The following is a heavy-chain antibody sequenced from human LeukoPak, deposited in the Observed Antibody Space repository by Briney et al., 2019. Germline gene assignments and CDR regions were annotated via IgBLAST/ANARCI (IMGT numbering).Heavy chain of an antibody. D-gene: IGHD3-22*01. CDR2: INNDGSST. J-gene: IGHJ4*02. Sequence: GGSLRLSCAASGFTFSTQWMHWVRQAPGKGLVWVSRINNDGSSTHYADSVKGRFTISRDNSKNTLYLQMNSLRAEDTAVYYCAKSGSGYYWGQGTLVTVSS. CDR3: AKSGSGYY. CDR1: GFTFSTQW. V-gene: IGHV3-74*01.